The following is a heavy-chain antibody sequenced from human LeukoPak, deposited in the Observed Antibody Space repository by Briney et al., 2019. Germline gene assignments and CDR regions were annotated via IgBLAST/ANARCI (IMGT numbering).Heavy chain of an antibody. CDR1: GVSISSYY. Sequence: SETLSLTCTVSGVSISSYYWSWIRQPPGKGLEWIGYIYYSGSTNYNPSLKSRVTISADTSKNQFSLKLSSVTAADTAVYYCASTSNNYGAGTSYYFDYWGQGTLVTVSS. CDR3: ASTSNNYGAGTSYYFDY. CDR2: IYYSGST. D-gene: IGHD3-10*01. V-gene: IGHV4-59*01. J-gene: IGHJ4*02.